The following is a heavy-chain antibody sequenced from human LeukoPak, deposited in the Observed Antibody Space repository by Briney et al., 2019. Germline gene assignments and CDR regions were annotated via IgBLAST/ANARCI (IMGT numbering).Heavy chain of an antibody. Sequence: GGSLRLSCAASGFTFSSYGMHWVRQAPGKGLEWAAVISYDGSNKYYADSVKGRFTISRDNSKNTLYLQMNSLRAEDTAVYYCAKDFGGYCSGGSCYDGFDYWGQGTLVTVSS. V-gene: IGHV3-30*18. CDR3: AKDFGGYCSGGSCYDGFDY. J-gene: IGHJ4*02. CDR2: ISYDGSNK. D-gene: IGHD2-15*01. CDR1: GFTFSSYG.